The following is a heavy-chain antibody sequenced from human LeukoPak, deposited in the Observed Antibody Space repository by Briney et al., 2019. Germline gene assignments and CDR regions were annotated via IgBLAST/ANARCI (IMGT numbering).Heavy chain of an antibody. J-gene: IGHJ4*02. D-gene: IGHD1-26*01. CDR1: GYSFTSYW. CDR3: AISYSGTYYHHFDY. CDR2: IYPGDSDT. Sequence: GESLKISCKGSGYSFTSYWIGGVRQMPGKGLEWMGIIYPGDSDTRYSPSFQGQVTISADKSISTAYLQWSSLKASDSAIYYCAISYSGTYYHHFDYWGQGTLVTVSS. V-gene: IGHV5-51*01.